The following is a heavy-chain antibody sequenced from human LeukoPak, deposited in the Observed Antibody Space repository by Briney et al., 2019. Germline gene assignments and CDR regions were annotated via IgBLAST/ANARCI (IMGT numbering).Heavy chain of an antibody. D-gene: IGHD6-13*01. CDR1: GFTFSSYA. CDR3: AKEGRYSSSWYDNDY. CDR2: ISGSGGST. J-gene: IGHJ4*02. Sequence: GGSLRLSCAASGFTFSSYAMSWVRQAPGKGLEWVSAISGSGGSTYYADSVKGRFTISRDNSKNTPYLQMNSLRAEDTAVYYCAKEGRYSSSWYDNDYWGQGTLVTVSS. V-gene: IGHV3-23*01.